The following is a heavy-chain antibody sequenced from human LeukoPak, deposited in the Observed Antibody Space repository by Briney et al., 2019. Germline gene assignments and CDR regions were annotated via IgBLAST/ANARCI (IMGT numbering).Heavy chain of an antibody. CDR2: ISSSGSTI. CDR1: GFTFSSYE. D-gene: IGHD6-13*01. V-gene: IGHV3-48*03. Sequence: PGGSLRLSCAASGFTFSSYEMNWVRQAPGKGLEWVSYISSSGSTIYYADSVRGRFTISRDNAKNSLYLQMNSLRAEDTAVYYCARVVDFGYSGYMDVWGKGTTVTISS. CDR3: ARVVDFGYSGYMDV. J-gene: IGHJ6*03.